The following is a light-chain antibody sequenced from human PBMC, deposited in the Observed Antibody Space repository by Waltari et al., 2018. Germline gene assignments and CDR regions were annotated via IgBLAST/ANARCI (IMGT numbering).Light chain of an antibody. CDR2: AAS. Sequence: DIQVTQSPSSLSASVGDRVTITCRARQSISIYLNWYQQKPGKAPKLLISAASSLQGGVPSRFSGSGSGTDFTLTISSLQPEDFASYYCQQRYSTPPWTFGQGTKVEIK. V-gene: IGKV1-39*01. J-gene: IGKJ1*01. CDR1: QSISIY. CDR3: QQRYSTPPWT.